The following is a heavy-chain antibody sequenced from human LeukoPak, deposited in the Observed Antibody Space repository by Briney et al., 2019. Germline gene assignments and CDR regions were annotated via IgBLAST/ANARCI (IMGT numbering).Heavy chain of an antibody. J-gene: IGHJ6*03. D-gene: IGHD3-22*01. CDR1: GYTFTGYY. V-gene: IGHV1-2*06. Sequence: GASVKVSCKASGYTFTGYYMHWVRQAPGQGLEWMGRINPNSGGTNYAQKFQGRVTMTRDTSISTAYMELSRLRSGDTAVYYCAIDSYDSSVGYYYMDVWGKGTTVTVSS. CDR2: INPNSGGT. CDR3: AIDSYDSSVGYYYMDV.